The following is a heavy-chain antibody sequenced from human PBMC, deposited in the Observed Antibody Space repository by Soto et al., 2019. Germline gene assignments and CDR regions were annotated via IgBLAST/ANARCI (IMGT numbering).Heavy chain of an antibody. V-gene: IGHV5-51*01. CDR3: ARLPHSSSSPDY. Sequence: XSLSLSCAASGFTFPSYWISLVPQMPGKGLEWMGIIYPRDSDTRYSPSFQGQVTISADKSISTAYLQWSRLKASDTAMYYCARLPHSSSSPDYWGQGTLVTVSS. CDR1: GFTFPSYW. D-gene: IGHD6-6*01. J-gene: IGHJ4*02. CDR2: IYPRDSDT.